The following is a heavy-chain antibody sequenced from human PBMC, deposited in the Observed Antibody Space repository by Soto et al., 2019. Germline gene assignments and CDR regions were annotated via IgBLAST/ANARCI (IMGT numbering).Heavy chain of an antibody. J-gene: IGHJ6*02. CDR3: TRLPYGDYLYYYYYGMDV. Sequence: GGSLRLSCTASGFTLGDYAMSWFRQAPGKGLEWVGFIRSKAYGGTTEYAASVKGRFTISRDDSKSIAYLQMNSLKTEDTAVYYCTRLPYGDYLYYYYYGMDVWGQGTTVTVSS. CDR1: GFTLGDYA. V-gene: IGHV3-49*03. CDR2: IRSKAYGGTT. D-gene: IGHD4-17*01.